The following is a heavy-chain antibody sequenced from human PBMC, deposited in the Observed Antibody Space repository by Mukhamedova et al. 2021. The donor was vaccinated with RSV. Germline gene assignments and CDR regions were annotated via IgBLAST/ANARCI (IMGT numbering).Heavy chain of an antibody. V-gene: IGHV3-23*01. CDR2: ISGSATSP. J-gene: IGHJ4*02. CDR3: AKGYCSGRDCYSGLGY. D-gene: IGHD2-15*01. Sequence: SGISGSATSPYYADSVKGRFTMSRDNSKSTLYLQMNNLRAEDTALYYCAKGYCSGRDCYSGLGYWGQGILVTVSS.